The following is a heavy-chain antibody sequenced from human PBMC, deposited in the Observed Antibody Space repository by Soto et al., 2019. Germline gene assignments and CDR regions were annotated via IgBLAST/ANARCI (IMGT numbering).Heavy chain of an antibody. V-gene: IGHV3-48*01. CDR3: VRDQFWAFDN. CDR2: ITNRGSE. CDR1: GFIFSGFT. Sequence: GGSLRLSFDASGFIFSGFTVNWVRQAPGKGLEWLAYITNRGSEYYVDSVKGRFTISRDNARNSLYLQMNSLRADDTAVYYCVRDQFWAFDNWGQGTLVTVSS. D-gene: IGHD3-16*01. J-gene: IGHJ4*02.